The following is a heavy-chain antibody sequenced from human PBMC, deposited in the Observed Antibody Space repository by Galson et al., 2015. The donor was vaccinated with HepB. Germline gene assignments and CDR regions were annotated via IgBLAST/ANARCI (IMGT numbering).Heavy chain of an antibody. Sequence: SVKVSCKASGYTFTSYAMNWVRQAPGQGLEWMRWINTNTGNPTYAQGFTGRFVFSLDTSVSTAYLQISSLKAEDTAVYYCARDGSSGWYLEVDWFDPWGQGTLVTVSS. D-gene: IGHD6-19*01. CDR2: INTNTGNP. J-gene: IGHJ5*02. V-gene: IGHV7-4-1*02. CDR3: ARDGSSGWYLEVDWFDP. CDR1: GYTFTSYA.